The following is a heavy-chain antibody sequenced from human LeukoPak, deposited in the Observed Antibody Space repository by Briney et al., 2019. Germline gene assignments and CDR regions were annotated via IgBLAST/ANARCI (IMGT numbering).Heavy chain of an antibody. CDR2: IDPNSGDT. J-gene: IGHJ3*01. Sequence: EASVKVSCKASGHSFNAYYIHWVRQAPGQGLQWMGRIDPNSGDTKYTQKFQGRVSMTRDTSISAAYMELSRLTSDDTAVYYCATFTAPRNAFDLWGQGTMVTVSS. V-gene: IGHV1-2*06. CDR3: ATFTAPRNAFDL. D-gene: IGHD3-16*01. CDR1: GHSFNAYY.